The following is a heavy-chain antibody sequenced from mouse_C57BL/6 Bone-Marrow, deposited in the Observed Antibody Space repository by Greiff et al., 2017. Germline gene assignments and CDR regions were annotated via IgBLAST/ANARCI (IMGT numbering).Heavy chain of an antibody. V-gene: IGHV1-54*01. CDR3: ARGGFAY. CDR1: GYAFTNYL. J-gene: IGHJ3*01. Sequence: VQLQQSGAELVRPGTSVKVSCKASGYAFTNYLIEWVKQRPGQGLEWIGVINPGSGGTNYNEKFKGKATLTADKSSSTDYMQLSSLTSEDSAVYFCARGGFAYWGQGTLVTVSA. CDR2: INPGSGGT.